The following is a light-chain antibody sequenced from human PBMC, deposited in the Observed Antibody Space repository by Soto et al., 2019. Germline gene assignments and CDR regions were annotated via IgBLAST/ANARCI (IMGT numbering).Light chain of an antibody. CDR3: QQYDTFPWT. J-gene: IGKJ2*02. Sequence: DIQITQSPSTLSTSVRDRVTITCRASQSISSSLAWYQQKPGKAPKLLIYKASTLESGIPLRFSGSGSGTEFTLTISSLQPDDFATYYCQQYDTFPWTFGQGTKLEIK. CDR2: KAS. CDR1: QSISSS. V-gene: IGKV1-5*03.